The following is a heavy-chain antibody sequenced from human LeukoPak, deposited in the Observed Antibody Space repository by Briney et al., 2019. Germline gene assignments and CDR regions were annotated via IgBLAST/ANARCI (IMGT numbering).Heavy chain of an antibody. CDR2: IYYTGET. Sequence: PSETLSLTCTVSGGPISSNYWNCIRHPPGKGLEWMGYIYYTGETSYNPPLKNRVTISAHTSKNQFSLKLTSGTGAGTAVLCWGRGLIVGANTGTFDFLGQGTIVTV. CDR1: GGPISSNY. D-gene: IGHD3-22*01. CDR3: GRGLIVGANTGTFDF. J-gene: IGHJ3*01. V-gene: IGHV4-59*01.